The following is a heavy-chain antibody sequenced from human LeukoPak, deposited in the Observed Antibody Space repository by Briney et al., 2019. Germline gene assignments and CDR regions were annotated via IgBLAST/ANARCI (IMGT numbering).Heavy chain of an antibody. V-gene: IGHV1-18*01. D-gene: IGHD1-26*01. CDR1: GYTFTSYG. J-gene: IGHJ4*02. CDR2: ISAYNGNT. Sequence: ASVKVSCKASGYTFTSYGISWVRQAPGQGLEWMGWISAYNGNTNYAQKLQGRVTMTTDTSTSTAYMELRSLRSDDTAVYYCAQFPPGVGTTNNNYWGQGTLVTVSS. CDR3: AQFPPGVGTTNNNY.